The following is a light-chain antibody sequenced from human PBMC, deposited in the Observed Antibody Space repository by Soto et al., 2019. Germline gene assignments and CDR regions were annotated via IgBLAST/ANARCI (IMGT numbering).Light chain of an antibody. J-gene: IGKJ1*01. Sequence: DIQMTQSPSTLSGSVGDRVTITCRASQTISSWLAWYQQKPGKAPKLLIYKASTLKSGVPSRFSGSGSGTEFTLTISSLQPDDFATSYYQPDNSYSEDFGQGTKVEL. CDR3: QPDNSYSED. V-gene: IGKV1-5*03. CDR1: QTISSW. CDR2: KAS.